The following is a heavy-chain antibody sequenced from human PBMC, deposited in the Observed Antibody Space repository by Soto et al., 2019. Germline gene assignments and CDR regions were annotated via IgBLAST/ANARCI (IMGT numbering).Heavy chain of an antibody. CDR2: IWYDGSNK. D-gene: IGHD1-1*01. J-gene: IGHJ4*02. Sequence: LRLSCAASGFTFSYYGMHWVRQAPGKGLEWVAVIWYDGSNKYYADSVKGRFTISRDNSKNTLYLQMNSLRAEDTAVYYCAKDLEGPFDYWGQGTLVTAPQ. CDR3: AKDLEGPFDY. CDR1: GFTFSYYG. V-gene: IGHV3-33*06.